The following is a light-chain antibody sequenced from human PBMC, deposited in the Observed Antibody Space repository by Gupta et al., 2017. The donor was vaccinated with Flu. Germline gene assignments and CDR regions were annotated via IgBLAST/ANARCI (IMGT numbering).Light chain of an antibody. CDR3: QQSYSTSWT. CDR1: QSISSY. Sequence: DIQMPQSPSSLSASVGERVTITCRASQSISSYLNWYQQKPGKAPKLLIYAASSLQSGVPSRFSGSGSGTDFTLTISSLQPEDFATYYCQQSYSTSWTFGQGTKVEIK. V-gene: IGKV1-39*01. J-gene: IGKJ1*01. CDR2: AAS.